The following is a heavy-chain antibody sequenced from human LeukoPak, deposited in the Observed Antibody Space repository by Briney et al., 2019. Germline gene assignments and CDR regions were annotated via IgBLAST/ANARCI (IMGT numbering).Heavy chain of an antibody. CDR2: ISVYNGNT. J-gene: IGHJ4*02. D-gene: IGHD6-13*01. Sequence: GASVKVSCKASGYTFSTYRMLWVRQAPGQGLEWMGWISVYNGNTNYAQKLQGRVTMTTDTSTSTAYMELRSQRSDDTALYYGARGSSSWSFDYWGQGTLVTVSS. V-gene: IGHV1-18*01. CDR3: ARGSSSWSFDY. CDR1: GYTFSTYR.